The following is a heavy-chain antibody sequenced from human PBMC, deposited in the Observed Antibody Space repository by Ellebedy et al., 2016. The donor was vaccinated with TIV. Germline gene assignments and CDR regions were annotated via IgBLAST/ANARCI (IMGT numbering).Heavy chain of an antibody. V-gene: IGHV1-69*13. J-gene: IGHJ5*02. Sequence: SVKVSXXASGGTFSSYAISWVRQAPGQGLEWMGGIIPIFGTANYAQKFQGRVTITADESTSTAYMELSSLRSEDTAVYYCARGHLYGEYNWFDPWGQGTLVTVSS. CDR2: IIPIFGTA. CDR1: GGTFSSYA. CDR3: ARGHLYGEYNWFDP. D-gene: IGHD3-10*01.